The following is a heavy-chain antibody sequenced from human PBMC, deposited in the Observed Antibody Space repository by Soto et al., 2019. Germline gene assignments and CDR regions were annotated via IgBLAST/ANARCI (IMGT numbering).Heavy chain of an antibody. J-gene: IGHJ4*02. CDR3: AKDVEMYYESSGPVDY. Sequence: GGSLRLSCAASGFTFSSYAMSWVRQAPGKGLEWVSAISGSGGTTYYADSVKGRFTISRDNSKETLYLQMNSLRAEDTAVYYCAKDVEMYYESSGPVDYWGQGTLVTVSS. V-gene: IGHV3-23*01. CDR1: GFTFSSYA. CDR2: ISGSGGTT. D-gene: IGHD3-22*01.